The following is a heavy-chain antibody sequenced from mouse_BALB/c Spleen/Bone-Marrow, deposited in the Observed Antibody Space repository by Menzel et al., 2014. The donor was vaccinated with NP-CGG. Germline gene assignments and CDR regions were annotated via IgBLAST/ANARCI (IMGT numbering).Heavy chain of an antibody. CDR1: GFNIKDTY. J-gene: IGHJ4*01. V-gene: IGHV14-3*02. Sequence: EVQLVESGAELVKPGASVKLSCTASGFNIKDTYMHWVKQRPEQGLEWIGRIDPANGNTKYDPKFQGKATITADTSSNTAYLQLSSLTSEDNAVYYCARGEYYAMDYWGQGTSVTVSS. CDR3: ARGEYYAMDY. CDR2: IDPANGNT.